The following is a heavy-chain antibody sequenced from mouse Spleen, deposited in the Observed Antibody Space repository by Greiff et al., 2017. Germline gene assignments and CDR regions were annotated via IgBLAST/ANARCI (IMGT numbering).Heavy chain of an antibody. Sequence: VKLMESGPELVRPGVSVKISCKGSGYTFTDYAMHWVKQSHAKSLEWIGVISTYYGNTNYNQKFKGKATMTVDKSSSTAYMELARLTSEDSAIYYCARSNYYGSSYESYFDYWGQGTTLTVSS. D-gene: IGHD1-1*01. CDR2: ISTYYGNT. J-gene: IGHJ2*01. V-gene: IGHV1-67*01. CDR1: GYTFTDYA. CDR3: ARSNYYGSSYESYFDY.